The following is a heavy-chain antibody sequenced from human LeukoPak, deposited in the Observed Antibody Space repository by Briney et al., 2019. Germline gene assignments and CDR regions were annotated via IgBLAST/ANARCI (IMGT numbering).Heavy chain of an antibody. CDR2: INPNTGGT. Sequence: GASVKVSCKASGYTFTAYYMYWVRQAPGQGLEWMGWINPNTGGTNSAQKFQGRVTMTRDTSISTAYMELSRLRSDDTAVYYCARDRGVDYCSGGSCSHYYYYMDVWGKGTTVTISS. D-gene: IGHD2-15*01. V-gene: IGHV1-2*02. J-gene: IGHJ6*03. CDR3: ARDRGVDYCSGGSCSHYYYYMDV. CDR1: GYTFTAYY.